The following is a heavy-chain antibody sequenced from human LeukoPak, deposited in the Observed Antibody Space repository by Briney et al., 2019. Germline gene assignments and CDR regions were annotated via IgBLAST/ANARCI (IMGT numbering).Heavy chain of an antibody. CDR1: GFTFSSYA. Sequence: PGGSLRLSCAASGFTFSSYAMHWVRQAPGKGLEWVSVLSYDGTNKYYADSVKGRFSISRDNSKNTASLQMNSLRDEDTAVYYCATGPYYGSETSGYWGRGTLVTVSS. J-gene: IGHJ4*02. CDR2: LSYDGTNK. V-gene: IGHV3-30*04. D-gene: IGHD3-10*01. CDR3: ATGPYYGSETSGY.